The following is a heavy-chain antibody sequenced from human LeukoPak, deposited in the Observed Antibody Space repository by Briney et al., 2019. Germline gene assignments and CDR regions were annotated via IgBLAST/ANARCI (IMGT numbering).Heavy chain of an antibody. V-gene: IGHV4-59*01. J-gene: IGHJ4*02. CDR2: IYYSGST. Sequence: SETLSLTCTVSGGSISSYYWSWIRQPPGKGLEWIGYIYYSGSTNYNPSLKSRVTISVDTSKNQSSLKLSSVTAADTAVYYCASGGSRVSGHDYWGQGTLVTVSS. CDR1: GGSISSYY. CDR3: ASGGSRVSGHDY. D-gene: IGHD2-15*01.